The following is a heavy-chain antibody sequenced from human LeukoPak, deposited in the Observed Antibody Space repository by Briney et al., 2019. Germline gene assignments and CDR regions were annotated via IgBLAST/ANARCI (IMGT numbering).Heavy chain of an antibody. CDR2: IRYDGSNK. J-gene: IGHJ4*02. Sequence: GGSLRLSCAASGFTFSSYGMHWVRQAPGKGLEWVAFIRYDGSNKYYADSVKGRFTISRDNSKNTLYLQMNSLRAEDTAVYYCAKGAYTAMDTFDYWGQGTLVTVSS. D-gene: IGHD5-18*01. CDR1: GFTFSSYG. CDR3: AKGAYTAMDTFDY. V-gene: IGHV3-30*02.